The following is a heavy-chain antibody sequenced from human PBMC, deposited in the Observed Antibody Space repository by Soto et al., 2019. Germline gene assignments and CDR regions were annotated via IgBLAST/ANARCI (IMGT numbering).Heavy chain of an antibody. CDR1: GFTFSSYS. CDR3: ARDGSGWYSSWFDP. J-gene: IGHJ5*02. CDR2: IISSSCTI. V-gene: IGHV3-48*01. D-gene: IGHD6-19*01. Sequence: RLSCAASGFTFSSYSMNWVRQAPGKGLEWVSYIISSSCTIYYADSVKGRFTISRDNSKNSLYLQMNSLRAEDTAVYYCARDGSGWYSSWFDPWGQGTLVTVSS.